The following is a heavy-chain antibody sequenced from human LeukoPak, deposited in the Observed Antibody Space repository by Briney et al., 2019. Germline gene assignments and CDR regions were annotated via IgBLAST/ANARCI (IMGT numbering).Heavy chain of an antibody. Sequence: GRSLRLSCAASGFTFDNYAMHWVRQAPGKGLEGVSGISWNSGSIVYADSVKGRFTISRDNAKNSLYLQMSSLRVEDLALYYCVKAPSQHFWSGYTYWYFDLWGRGTLVTVAP. CDR2: ISWNSGSI. CDR1: GFTFDNYA. V-gene: IGHV3-9*03. D-gene: IGHD3-3*02. CDR3: VKAPSQHFWSGYTYWYFDL. J-gene: IGHJ2*01.